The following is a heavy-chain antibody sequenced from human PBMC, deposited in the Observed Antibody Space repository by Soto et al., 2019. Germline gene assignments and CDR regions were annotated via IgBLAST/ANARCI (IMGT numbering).Heavy chain of an antibody. CDR2: INQSGGT. CDR3: AIAQGGTNY. J-gene: IGHJ4*02. V-gene: IGHV4-34*02. CDR1: GESYNPYF. Sequence: QVHVQQWGAGLLKPSETLSLTCAVSGESYNPYFWSWVRQPPGKGLEWIAEINQSGGTYDNPSLKSPLAISLDTSKNQFSLTLNSVTAAEAAMYYCAIAQGGTNYWGQGTLVTVSS. D-gene: IGHD3-16*01.